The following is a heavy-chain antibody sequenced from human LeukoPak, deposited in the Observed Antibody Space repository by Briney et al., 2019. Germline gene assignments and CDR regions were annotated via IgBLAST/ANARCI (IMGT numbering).Heavy chain of an antibody. V-gene: IGHV4-34*01. CDR2: INHSGST. D-gene: IGHD3-3*01. CDR3: ARGREGVDFWSGYSSSYYYYMDV. J-gene: IGHJ6*03. Sequence: SETLSLTCAVYGGSFSGYYWSWIRQPPGKGLEWIGEINHSGSTNYNPSLKSRVTISVDTSKNQFSLKLSSVTAADTAAYYCARGREGVDFWSGYSSSYYYYMDVWGKGTTVTVSS. CDR1: GGSFSGYY.